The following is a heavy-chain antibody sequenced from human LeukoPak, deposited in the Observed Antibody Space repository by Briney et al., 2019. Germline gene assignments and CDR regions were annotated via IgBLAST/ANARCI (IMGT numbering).Heavy chain of an antibody. J-gene: IGHJ4*02. CDR2: TYYNSKWYT. V-gene: IGHV6-1*01. D-gene: IGHD3-16*01. CDR3: ARAPTYYDYVWGSWIIGFDY. CDR1: GDSVSTASNA. Sequence: SQTLSLTCAISGDSVSTASNAWYWIRQSPSRGLEWLGRTYYNSKWYTDYAVSVSGRTTINPDTSRNQLSLQLSFVTPEDTAVYYCARAPTYYDYVWGSWIIGFDYWGQGTLVTVSS.